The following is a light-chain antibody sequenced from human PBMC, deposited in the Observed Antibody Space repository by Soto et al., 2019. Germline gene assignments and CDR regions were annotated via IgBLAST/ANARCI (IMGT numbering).Light chain of an antibody. V-gene: IGKV1-5*01. CDR2: DVS. CDR3: QQYNSYSLT. J-gene: IGKJ4*01. CDR1: QTLSSW. Sequence: DIQMPQSPSTLSASVGDRVTITCRASQTLSSWLAWYQQKPGKAPKLLIYDVSSLESGVPSRFSGSGSGTEFTLTISSLQPDDFATYYCQQYNSYSLTFGGGTKVEIK.